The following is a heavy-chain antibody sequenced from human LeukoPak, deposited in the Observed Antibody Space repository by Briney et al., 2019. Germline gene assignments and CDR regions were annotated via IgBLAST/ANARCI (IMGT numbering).Heavy chain of an antibody. J-gene: IGHJ4*02. CDR1: GFTFTSFA. V-gene: IGHV3-23*01. CDR2: ISGSATST. D-gene: IGHD1-26*01. Sequence: GGSLRLSCAASGFTFTSFAMSWVRQAPGKGLEWVSTISGSATSTYYADSVKGRFTISRDNSKNTLYLQMNSLRAEDAAVYYCAKGGGATMGDGFDYWGQGTLVTVSS. CDR3: AKGGGATMGDGFDY.